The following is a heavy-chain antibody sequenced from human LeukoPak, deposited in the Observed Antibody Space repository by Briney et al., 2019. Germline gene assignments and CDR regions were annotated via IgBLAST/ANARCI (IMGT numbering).Heavy chain of an antibody. CDR1: GFTFSSYG. CDR2: IRYDGSNK. J-gene: IGHJ6*03. Sequence: GGSLRLSCAASGFTFSSYGMHWVRQAPGKGLEWVAFIRYDGSNKYYADSVKGRFTISRDNSKNTLYLQMNSLRAEDTAVYYCAKDGLHSCGYYYYYYMDVWGKGTTVTISS. V-gene: IGHV3-30*02. D-gene: IGHD5-18*01. CDR3: AKDGLHSCGYYYYYYMDV.